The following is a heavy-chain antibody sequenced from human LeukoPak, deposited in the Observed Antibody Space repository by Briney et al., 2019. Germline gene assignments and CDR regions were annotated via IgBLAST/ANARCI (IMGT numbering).Heavy chain of an antibody. Sequence: QPGRSLRLSCAASGFTFSSYAMHWVRQAPGKGLEWVAVISYDGSKKYYAGSVKGRFTISRDNSKNTLYLQMNSLRAEDTAVYYCARAQNPYDSSGYYGYWGQGTPVTVSS. J-gene: IGHJ4*02. CDR2: ISYDGSKK. V-gene: IGHV3-30-3*01. CDR1: GFTFSSYA. D-gene: IGHD3-22*01. CDR3: ARAQNPYDSSGYYGY.